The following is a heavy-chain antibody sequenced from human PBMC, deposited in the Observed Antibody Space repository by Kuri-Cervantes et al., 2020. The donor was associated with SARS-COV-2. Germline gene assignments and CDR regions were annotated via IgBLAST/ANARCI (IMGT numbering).Heavy chain of an antibody. J-gene: IGHJ3*02. CDR3: ARMGPLSNMIVYDALDI. CDR1: GYPFTANY. D-gene: IGHD3-22*01. V-gene: IGHV1-2*02. Sequence: ASVKVSCKTSGYPFTANYIHWVRQAPGQGLEWMGWINPRSGVTHYAQKFQGRVTMTRDTSSTTAYMELVSLRSDDTAVYYCARMGPLSNMIVYDALDIWGQGTMVTVSS. CDR2: INPRSGVT.